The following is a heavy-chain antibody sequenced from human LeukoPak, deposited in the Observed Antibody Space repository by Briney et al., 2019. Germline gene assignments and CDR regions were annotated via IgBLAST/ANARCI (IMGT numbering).Heavy chain of an antibody. D-gene: IGHD2-2*01. CDR3: ARRGQYCSSTSCYPFDY. CDR2: IYYSGST. Sequence: PSETLSLTCTVSGGSISSSSYYRGWIRQPPGKGLEWTGSIYYSGSTYYNPSLKSRVTISVDTSKNQFSLKLSSVTAADTAVYYCARRGQYCSSTSCYPFDYWGQGTLVTVSS. V-gene: IGHV4-39*01. J-gene: IGHJ4*02. CDR1: GGSISSSSYY.